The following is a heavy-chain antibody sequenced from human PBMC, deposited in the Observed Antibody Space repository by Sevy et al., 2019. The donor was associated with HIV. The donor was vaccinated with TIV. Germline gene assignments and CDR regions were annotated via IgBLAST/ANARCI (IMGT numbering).Heavy chain of an antibody. Sequence: ASVQVSCKASGYTFTGYYMHWVRQAPGQGLEWMGWINPNSGGTDYAQKFQGRVTMTRDTSISIAYMELSRLRSDDTAVYFCAKDRWGIAAAGTGVFDYWGQGALVTVSS. CDR1: GYTFTGYY. CDR2: INPNSGGT. V-gene: IGHV1-2*02. J-gene: IGHJ4*02. D-gene: IGHD6-13*01. CDR3: AKDRWGIAAAGTGVFDY.